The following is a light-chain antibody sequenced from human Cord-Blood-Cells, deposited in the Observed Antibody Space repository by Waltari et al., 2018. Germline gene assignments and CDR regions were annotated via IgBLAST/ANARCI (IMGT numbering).Light chain of an antibody. Sequence: DIVMTQSPDSLAVSLGERATINCKSSQSVLYSSNNKNYLAWYQQKPGQPPKLRIYLASTRESGVPDRFSCIGSGTDFTLTISSLQAEDVAVYYGQQYYSTPWTFGQGTKVEIK. CDR2: LAS. J-gene: IGKJ1*01. CDR1: QSVLYSSNNKNY. CDR3: QQYYSTPWT. V-gene: IGKV4-1*01.